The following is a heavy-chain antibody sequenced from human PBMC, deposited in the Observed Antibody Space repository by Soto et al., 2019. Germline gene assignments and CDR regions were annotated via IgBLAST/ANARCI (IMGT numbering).Heavy chain of an antibody. CDR3: ARGLIWGGYYYYYYYYGMDV. D-gene: IGHD3-3*01. CDR1: GFTFSSYS. Sequence: GALRLSCAASGFTFSSYSMNWVRQAPGKGLEWVSYISSSSSTIYYADSVKGRFTISRDNAKNSLYLQMNSLRDEDTAVYYCARGLIWGGYYYYYYYYGMDVWGQGTTVTVSS. J-gene: IGHJ6*02. V-gene: IGHV3-48*02. CDR2: ISSSSSTI.